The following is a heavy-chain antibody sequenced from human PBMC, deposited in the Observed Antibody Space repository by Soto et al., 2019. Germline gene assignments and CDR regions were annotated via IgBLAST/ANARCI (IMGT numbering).Heavy chain of an antibody. J-gene: IGHJ6*02. D-gene: IGHD2-15*01. Sequence: LGESLKISCKGSGYSFTSYWISWVRQMPGKGLEWMGRIDPSDSYTNYSPSFQGHVTISADKSISTAYLQWSSLKASDTAMYYCARQMSLYIVVVVAANYGMDVWGPRTMVTVFS. CDR1: GYSFTSYW. CDR2: IDPSDSYT. CDR3: ARQMSLYIVVVVAANYGMDV. V-gene: IGHV5-10-1*01.